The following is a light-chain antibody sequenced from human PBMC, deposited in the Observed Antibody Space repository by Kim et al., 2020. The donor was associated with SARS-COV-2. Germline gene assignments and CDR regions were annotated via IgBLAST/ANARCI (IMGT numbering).Light chain of an antibody. CDR1: SSDVGGYNY. CDR3: SSYTSSSTPRV. CDR2: DVS. Sequence: SITISCTGTSSDVGGYNYVSWYQQHPGKAPKLMIYDVSNRPSGVSNRFSGSKSGNTASLTISGLQAEDEADYYCSSYTSSSTPRVFGTGTKVT. J-gene: IGLJ1*01. V-gene: IGLV2-14*03.